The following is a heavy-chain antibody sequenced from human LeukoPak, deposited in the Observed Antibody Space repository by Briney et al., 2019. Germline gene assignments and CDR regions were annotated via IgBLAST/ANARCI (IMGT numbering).Heavy chain of an antibody. CDR1: GFTFSSYA. CDR2: ISYDGSNK. V-gene: IGHV3-30-3*01. J-gene: IGHJ4*02. D-gene: IGHD2-2*01. CDR3: ARELTSLDY. Sequence: GGSLRLSCAASGFTFSSYAMHWVRQAPGKGLEWVAVISYDGSNKYYADSVKGRFTISRDNSKNTLYLQMNSLRAEDTAVYYCARELTSLDYWGQGTLVTVSS.